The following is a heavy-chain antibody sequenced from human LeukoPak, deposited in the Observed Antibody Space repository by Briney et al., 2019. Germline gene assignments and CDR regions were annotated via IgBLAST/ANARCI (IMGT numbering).Heavy chain of an antibody. V-gene: IGHV3-23*01. CDR2: ISGSGGST. J-gene: IGHJ3*02. D-gene: IGHD5-24*01. CDR1: GLTFISYA. CDR3: AKDHEVEMATIPHDAFDI. Sequence: PGGSLRLSCAASGLTFISYAISGVGQAPGRGREGVAGISGSGGSTYYADSVKRRFTISRDNSKNTLYLQMSSLRAEDTAVYNCAKDHEVEMATIPHDAFDIWGQGTMVTVSS.